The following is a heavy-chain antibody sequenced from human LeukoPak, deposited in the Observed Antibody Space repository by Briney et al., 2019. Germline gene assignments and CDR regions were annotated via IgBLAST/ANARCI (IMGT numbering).Heavy chain of an antibody. CDR2: IKEDGSVM. CDR3: VKGRISEDGLDF. D-gene: IGHD6-13*01. J-gene: IGHJ4*02. CDR1: GFPFSNYW. V-gene: IGHV3-7*03. Sequence: GGSLRLSCAASGFPFSNYWMSWVRQAPGKGLEWVANIKEDGSVMYYGDSLKGRFTISRDSAQNSLYLQMNSLRAEDTAVYYCVKGRISEDGLDFWGQGTLVTVSS.